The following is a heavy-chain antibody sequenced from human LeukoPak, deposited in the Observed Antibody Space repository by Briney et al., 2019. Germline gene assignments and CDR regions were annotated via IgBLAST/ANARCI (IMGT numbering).Heavy chain of an antibody. CDR2: ILQSGGDR. Sequence: GGSLRLSCAASEFTFNSYAMTWVRQAPGKGLEWVSGILQSGGDRYYSDSVKGRFTVSGDNSKNTLYQQMNSLRVDDTAIYYCAKDTVRGDGYWEFDYWGQGTLVTVSS. J-gene: IGHJ4*02. D-gene: IGHD2-21*01. CDR3: AKDTVRGDGYWEFDY. V-gene: IGHV3-23*01. CDR1: EFTFNSYA.